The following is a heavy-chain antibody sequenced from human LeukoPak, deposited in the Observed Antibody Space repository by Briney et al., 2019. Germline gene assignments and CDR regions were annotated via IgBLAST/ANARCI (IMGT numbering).Heavy chain of an antibody. V-gene: IGHV3-21*01. D-gene: IGHD3-3*01. Sequence: GGSLRLSCAASGFTFSSYSMNWVRQAPGNGLDWVSSVSSSSSYIYYADSVKGRFTISRDNAKNSLYLQMNSLRAEDTAVYYCARVNTYYDFWSGLSGWFDPWGQGTLVTVSS. CDR3: ARVNTYYDFWSGLSGWFDP. CDR1: GFTFSSYS. CDR2: VSSSSSYI. J-gene: IGHJ5*02.